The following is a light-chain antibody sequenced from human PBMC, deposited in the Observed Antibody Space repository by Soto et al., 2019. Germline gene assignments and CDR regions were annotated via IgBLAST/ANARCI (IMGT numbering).Light chain of an antibody. CDR3: QEYKNWPPWT. J-gene: IGKJ1*01. CDR1: QSVSSSY. V-gene: IGKV3-20*01. Sequence: ENVLTQSPGPLSLSPGARATLSCRASQSVSSSYLAWYQQKPGQAPRLLIYGASSRATGIPDRFSGSGSGTDFTLTISRLEPEDFAVYDCQEYKNWPPWTFGQGTKV. CDR2: GAS.